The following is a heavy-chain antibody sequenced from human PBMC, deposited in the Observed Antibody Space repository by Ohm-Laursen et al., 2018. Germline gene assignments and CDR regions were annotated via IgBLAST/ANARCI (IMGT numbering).Heavy chain of an antibody. CDR2: IWYDGSNK. D-gene: IGHD6-13*01. J-gene: IGHJ4*02. Sequence: SLRLSCAASGSSFSTYAMTWVRQAPGKGLEYVAAIWYDGSNKYYADSVKGRFTISRDNSKNTLYLQMSSLRAEDTAVYYCARDQDSSRWYKTPEYWGQGTLVTVSS. V-gene: IGHV3-33*08. CDR3: ARDQDSSRWYKTPEY. CDR1: GSSFSTYA.